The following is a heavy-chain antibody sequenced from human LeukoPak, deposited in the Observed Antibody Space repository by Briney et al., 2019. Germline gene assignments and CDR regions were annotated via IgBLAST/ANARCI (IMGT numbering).Heavy chain of an antibody. CDR1: RFTFSSYG. CDR3: AKDAEGVIAAGVLDC. V-gene: IGHV3-33*06. Sequence: GGSLRLSCAASRFTFSSYGMHWVRQAPGKGPEWVAVIWYDGSNKYYADFVKGRFTISRDNSKNTLYLQMNSLRAEDTAVYYCAKDAEGVIAAGVLDCWGQGTLVTVSS. J-gene: IGHJ4*02. CDR2: IWYDGSNK. D-gene: IGHD6-13*01.